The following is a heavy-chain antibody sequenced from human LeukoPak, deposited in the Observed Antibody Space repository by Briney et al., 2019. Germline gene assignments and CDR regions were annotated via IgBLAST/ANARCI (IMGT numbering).Heavy chain of an antibody. CDR1: GGSISSYY. CDR3: ARRRAAAGIIDY. Sequence: SETLSLTCTVSGGSISSYYWSWIRQPPGKGLEWIGYIYYSGSTNYNPSLKSRVTISVDTSKNQFSLKLSSVTAADTAVYCCARRRAAAGIIDYWGQGTLVTVSS. J-gene: IGHJ4*02. CDR2: IYYSGST. V-gene: IGHV4-59*08. D-gene: IGHD6-13*01.